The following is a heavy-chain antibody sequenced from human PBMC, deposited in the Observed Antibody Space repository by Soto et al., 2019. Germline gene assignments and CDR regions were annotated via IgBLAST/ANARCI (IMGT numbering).Heavy chain of an antibody. J-gene: IGHJ4*01. CDR1: GYTFAYYE. CDR2: ISAYSGNR. D-gene: IGHD4-17*01. Sequence: QVQLVQSGAEVKKPGASVKASCKASGYTFAYYEITWVRQAPGQGLEWMGWISAYSGNRNYAQKLQGRLTMTTDTSTNTASMELRSLTSDDTAVYYCARVVKAGDYGDYGKYYFDYWGHGTLVTVSS. CDR3: ARVVKAGDYGDYGKYYFDY. V-gene: IGHV1-18*04.